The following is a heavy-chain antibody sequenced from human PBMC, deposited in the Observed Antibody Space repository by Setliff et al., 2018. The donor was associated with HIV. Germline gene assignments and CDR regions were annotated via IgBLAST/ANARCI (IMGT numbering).Heavy chain of an antibody. Sequence: PGGSLRLSCAASGLSFSSYVMSWVRQAPGKGLEWVSGISGSGGSTYYADSVKGRFTISRDNSKSTLYLQMNSLRDGDTALYYCAKNTPSIINYPYYYYMDVWGKGTTVTVSS. J-gene: IGHJ6*03. D-gene: IGHD1-7*01. CDR2: ISGSGGST. CDR3: AKNTPSIINYPYYYYMDV. V-gene: IGHV3-23*01. CDR1: GLSFSSYV.